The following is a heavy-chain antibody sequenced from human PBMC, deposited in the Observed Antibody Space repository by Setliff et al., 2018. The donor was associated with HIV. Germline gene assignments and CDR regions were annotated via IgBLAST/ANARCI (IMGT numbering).Heavy chain of an antibody. CDR3: ARERSLITNRRYFDS. V-gene: IGHV4-34*01. CDR1: GGSLNDYY. D-gene: IGHD1-1*01. Sequence: SETLSLTCAVYGGSLNDYYWSWIRLPPGKGLEWIGEINHSGSTNYNPSLKSRVTIPVDTSKNQFSLKLTSVTAADTAVYYCARERSLITNRRYFDSWGQGTLVTVSS. CDR2: INHSGST. J-gene: IGHJ4*02.